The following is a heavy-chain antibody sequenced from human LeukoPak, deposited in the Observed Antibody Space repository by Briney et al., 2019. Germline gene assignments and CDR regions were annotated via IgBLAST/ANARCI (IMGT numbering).Heavy chain of an antibody. CDR1: GFTFSSYG. Sequence: GGSLRLSCAASGFTFSSYGMHWVRQAPGKGLEWVAVISYDGSNKYYADSVKGRFTISRDNSKNTLYLQMNSLRPEDTAVYFCAKDSSRFGELLSSFDYWGQGTLLTVSS. CDR3: AKDSSRFGELLSSFDY. J-gene: IGHJ4*02. V-gene: IGHV3-30*18. D-gene: IGHD3-10*01. CDR2: ISYDGSNK.